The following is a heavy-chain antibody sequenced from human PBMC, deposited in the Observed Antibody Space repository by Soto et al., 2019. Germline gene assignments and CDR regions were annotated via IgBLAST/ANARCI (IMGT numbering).Heavy chain of an antibody. V-gene: IGHV3-30*18. CDR2: LSHDGSKK. CDR3: VKGSRQSLVGAVHRNFDY. Sequence: GGSLRLSCAVSGFTFSGYGMHWVRQAPGKGLEWVALLSHDGSKKYYADSVKGRFTISRDNSKNTLYLQMNSLRAEDTAVYYCVKGSRQSLVGAVHRNFDYWGQGTLVTVSS. CDR1: GFTFSGYG. D-gene: IGHD1-26*01. J-gene: IGHJ4*02.